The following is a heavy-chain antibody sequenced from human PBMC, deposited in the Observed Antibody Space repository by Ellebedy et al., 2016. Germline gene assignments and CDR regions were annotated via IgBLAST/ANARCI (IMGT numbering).Heavy chain of an antibody. J-gene: IGHJ4*02. CDR1: GGSISSGDYY. CDR2: IYYSGST. Sequence: LRLSCTVSGGSISSGDYYWSWIRQPPGKGLEWIGYIYYSGSTYYNPSLKSRVTISVDTSKNQFSLKLSSVTAADTALYYCARERGPLNYYDSSGFDYWGQGTLVTVSS. D-gene: IGHD3-22*01. V-gene: IGHV4-30-4*01. CDR3: ARERGPLNYYDSSGFDY.